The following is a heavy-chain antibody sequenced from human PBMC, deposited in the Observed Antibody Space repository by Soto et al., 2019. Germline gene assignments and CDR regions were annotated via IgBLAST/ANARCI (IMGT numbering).Heavy chain of an antibody. Sequence: GSLRLSCAASGFTFSSYWMSWVRQAPGKGLEWVANIKQDGSEKYYVDSVKGRFTISRDNAKNSLYLQMNSLRAEDTAVYYCARDRTGGYYDFWSGYPDAFDIWGQGTMVTVSS. CDR2: IKQDGSEK. CDR1: GFTFSSYW. V-gene: IGHV3-7*03. D-gene: IGHD3-3*01. CDR3: ARDRTGGYYDFWSGYPDAFDI. J-gene: IGHJ3*02.